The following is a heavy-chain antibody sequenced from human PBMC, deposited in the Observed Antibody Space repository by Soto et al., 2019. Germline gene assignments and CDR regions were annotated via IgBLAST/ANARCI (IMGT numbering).Heavy chain of an antibody. CDR3: ARVLYDSSGPFNGMDV. J-gene: IGHJ6*02. Sequence: QLQLQESGSGLVKPSQTLSLTCAVSGGSISSGGYSWSWIRQPPGKGLEWIGYIYHSGSTYYNPSLTSRVTISVDRSKNQFSLKLSSVTAADTAVYYCARVLYDSSGPFNGMDVWGQGTTVTVSS. CDR2: IYHSGST. CDR1: GGSISSGGYS. D-gene: IGHD3-22*01. V-gene: IGHV4-30-2*01.